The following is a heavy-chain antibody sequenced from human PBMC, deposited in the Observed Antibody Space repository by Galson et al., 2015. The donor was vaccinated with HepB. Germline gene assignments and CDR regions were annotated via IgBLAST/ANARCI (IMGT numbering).Heavy chain of an antibody. CDR1: GFTLSSFW. D-gene: IGHD3-9*01. CDR3: VRERQYFDWLLHASFFDF. CDR2: IKQDGSEA. J-gene: IGHJ4*02. V-gene: IGHV3-7*03. Sequence: SLRLSCAVSGFTLSSFWMTWVRQAPGKGLEWVANIKQDGSEANYVDSVKGRFTVSRDNSKNSLYLQMNSLRAEDTAVYYCVRERQYFDWLLHASFFDFWGQGTLVTVSS.